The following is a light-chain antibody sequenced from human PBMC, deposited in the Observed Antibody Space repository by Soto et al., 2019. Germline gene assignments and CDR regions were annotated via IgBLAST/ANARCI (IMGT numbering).Light chain of an antibody. CDR2: AAS. CDR1: QDISNS. J-gene: IGKJ4*01. CDR3: QKYNTAPLT. V-gene: IGKV1-27*01. Sequence: DIQMTQSPSSLSASVGDRVTITCRASQDISNSLARYQQKPGKVPNLLIYAASTLQSGVPNRFSGSGSGTDFTLTITSLEPEDVATYYCQKYNTAPLTFGGGTRVEIK.